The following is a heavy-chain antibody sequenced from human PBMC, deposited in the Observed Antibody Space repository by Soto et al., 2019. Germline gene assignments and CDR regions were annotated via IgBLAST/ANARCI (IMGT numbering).Heavy chain of an antibody. CDR3: AKGSPSEWLVRNYYFDY. V-gene: IGHV3-23*01. CDR2: ISGSGGST. Sequence: GGSLRLSCAASGFTFSSYAMSWVRQAPGKGLEWVSAISGSGGSTYYADSVKGRFTISRDNSKNTLYLQMNSLRAEDTAVYYCAKGSPSEWLVRNYYFDYWGQGTLVTVSS. D-gene: IGHD6-19*01. J-gene: IGHJ4*02. CDR1: GFTFSSYA.